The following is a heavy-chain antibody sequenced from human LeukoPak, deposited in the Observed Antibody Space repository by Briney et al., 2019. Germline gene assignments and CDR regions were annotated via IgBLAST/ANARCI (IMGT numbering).Heavy chain of an antibody. CDR1: GFMFDNYA. D-gene: IGHD6-13*01. CDR3: AKWNRQPLVRGWFDS. Sequence: GGSLRLSCAASGFMFDNYAMHWVRQAPGKGLEWVSGINGIGGGTAYADSVKGRFTISRDNAKNSLYLQMNSLRLEDTALYFCAKWNRQPLVRGWFDSWGQGTLVTVSS. V-gene: IGHV3-9*01. J-gene: IGHJ5*01. CDR2: INGIGGGT.